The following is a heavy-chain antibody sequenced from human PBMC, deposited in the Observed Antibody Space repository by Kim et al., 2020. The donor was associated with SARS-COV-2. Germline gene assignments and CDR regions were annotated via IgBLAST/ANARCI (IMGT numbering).Heavy chain of an antibody. Sequence: RSTTYADSGKGRFTISRDNAKNTRYLQMNSLRAGDTAVYHCARGLLSPADYWGQGTLVTVSS. CDR3: ARGLLSPADY. V-gene: IGHV3-74*01. J-gene: IGHJ4*02. CDR2: RST. D-gene: IGHD5-18*01.